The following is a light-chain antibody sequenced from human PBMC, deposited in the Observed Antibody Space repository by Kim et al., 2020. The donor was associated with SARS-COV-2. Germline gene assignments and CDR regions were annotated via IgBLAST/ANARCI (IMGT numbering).Light chain of an antibody. Sequence: SVGDSRVITCRASQDISNYWNSYQQKPGKAPKILMYDAAKLVTGVPPRLSGSGSGTDFTSTISSLQPEDIATYYCQQLANGPSITFGQGTRLEIK. V-gene: IGKV1-33*01. CDR2: DAA. J-gene: IGKJ5*01. CDR3: QQLANGPSIT. CDR1: QDISNY.